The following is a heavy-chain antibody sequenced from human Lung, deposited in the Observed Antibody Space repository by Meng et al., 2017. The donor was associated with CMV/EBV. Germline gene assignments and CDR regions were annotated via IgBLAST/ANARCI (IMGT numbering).Heavy chain of an antibody. D-gene: IGHD5-24*01. CDR3: VTETGYNYDN. CDR1: GGSISSSSYY. CDR2: IYFSGNT. Sequence: QLQLQESGPGQVQPSETLSLTCSVSGGSISSSSYYWGWIRQSPGKGLEWTGSIYFSGNTYYNPSLKSRVTMSVGTAQNKFSLTLRSVTAADTAVYYCVTETGYNYDNWGQGALVTVSS. J-gene: IGHJ4*02. V-gene: IGHV4-39*07.